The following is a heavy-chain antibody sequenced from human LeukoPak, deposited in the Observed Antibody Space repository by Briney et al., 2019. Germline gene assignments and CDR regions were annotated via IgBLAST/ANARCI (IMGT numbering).Heavy chain of an antibody. D-gene: IGHD3-22*01. CDR3: AKDGVPAPSALVVVITGRFDY. CDR2: ISGSGGST. CDR1: GFTFSSYA. Sequence: GGSLRLSCAASGFTFSSYAMSWVRQAPGKGLEWVSAISGSGGSTYYADSVKGRFTISRDNSKNTLYLQMNSLRAEDTAVYYCAKDGVPAPSALVVVITGRFDYWGQGTPVTVSS. J-gene: IGHJ4*02. V-gene: IGHV3-23*01.